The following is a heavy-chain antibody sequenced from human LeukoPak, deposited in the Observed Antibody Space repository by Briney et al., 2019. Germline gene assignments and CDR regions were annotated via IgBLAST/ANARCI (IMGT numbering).Heavy chain of an antibody. CDR1: GFTFSSYSMN. V-gene: IGHV4-39*01. Sequence: PGGSLRLSCAASGFTFSSYSMNWVRQAPGKGLEWIGSIYYRGSTHYNPSLKSRVTISVDTSKNQFSLKLSSVTAADTAVYYCARQWTYYDLWSLMDVWGKGTTVTVSS. CDR2: IYYRGST. J-gene: IGHJ6*03. CDR3: ARQWTYYDLWSLMDV. D-gene: IGHD3-3*01.